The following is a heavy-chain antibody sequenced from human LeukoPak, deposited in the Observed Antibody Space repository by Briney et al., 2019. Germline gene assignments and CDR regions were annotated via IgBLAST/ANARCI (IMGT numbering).Heavy chain of an antibody. CDR2: ISISGGST. V-gene: IGHV3-23*01. Sequence: GGSLRLSCAASGFTFSTYAMSWVRQAPGKGLEWVSGISISGGSTYYADSVKGRFTISRDNSKNTLYLQMNSPRAEDTAVYYCADYGSGSYVFDYWGQGTLVTVSS. D-gene: IGHD3-10*01. CDR1: GFTFSTYA. CDR3: ADYGSGSYVFDY. J-gene: IGHJ4*02.